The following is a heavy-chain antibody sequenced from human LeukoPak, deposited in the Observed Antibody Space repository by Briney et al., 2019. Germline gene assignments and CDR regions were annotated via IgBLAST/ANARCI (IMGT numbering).Heavy chain of an antibody. J-gene: IGHJ4*02. CDR3: ARVAAGCPS. CDR1: GFTFSSYS. V-gene: IGHV3-48*01. Sequence: GGSLRLSCATSGFTFSSYSMNWVRQAPGKGLEWVSYISSSSSTIYYADSVKGRFTISRDNAKNSLYLQMNSLRAEDTAVYYCARVAAGCPSWGQGTLVTVSS. D-gene: IGHD6-13*01. CDR2: ISSSSSTI.